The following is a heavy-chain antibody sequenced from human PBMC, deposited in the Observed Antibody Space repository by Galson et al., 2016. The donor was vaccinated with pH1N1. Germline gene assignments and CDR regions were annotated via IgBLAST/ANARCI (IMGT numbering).Heavy chain of an antibody. CDR3: ARDPRELSPTFGAFDI. J-gene: IGHJ3*02. V-gene: IGHV4-61*09. D-gene: IGHD3-16*02. CDR2: TYTSGST. CDR1: GGSISSGSYY. Sequence: TLSLTCTVSGGSISSGSYYWSWIRQPAGKGLEWIGQTYTSGSTKYNPSLKSRVTISVDTSKKEFSLKLTSVTAADTAVYYCARDPRELSPTFGAFDIWGQGTMVTVSS.